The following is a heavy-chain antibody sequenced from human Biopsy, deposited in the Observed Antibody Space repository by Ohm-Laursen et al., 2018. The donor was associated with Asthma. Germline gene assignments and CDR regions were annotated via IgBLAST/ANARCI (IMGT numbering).Heavy chain of an antibody. CDR3: AKGRYKWNDGYYGLDV. D-gene: IGHD1-20*01. CDR1: GFSFSNYG. Sequence: SLRLSCSASGFSFSNYGMHWVRQAPGKGLDWVAVISFDGTNRNYTDSVKGRFTISRDNSKNTLYLQMNSLRGEDTAVYYCAKGRYKWNDGYYGLDVWGQGTTVTVSS. CDR2: ISFDGTNR. J-gene: IGHJ6*02. V-gene: IGHV3-30*18.